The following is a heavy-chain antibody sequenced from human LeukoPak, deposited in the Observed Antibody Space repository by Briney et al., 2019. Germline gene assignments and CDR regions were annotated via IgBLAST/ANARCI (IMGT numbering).Heavy chain of an antibody. CDR1: GYSFTSYW. Sequence: GESLKTSCQGSGYSFTSYWIGWVRQMPGKGLEWMGIMYPGDSETRYSPSLQSQVTISADKSISTAYLQWSSLKASDTAMYYCVTTLYNGIYGDAFDVWGQGTMVTVSS. CDR3: VTTLYNGIYGDAFDV. CDR2: MYPGDSET. J-gene: IGHJ3*01. D-gene: IGHD1-26*01. V-gene: IGHV5-51*01.